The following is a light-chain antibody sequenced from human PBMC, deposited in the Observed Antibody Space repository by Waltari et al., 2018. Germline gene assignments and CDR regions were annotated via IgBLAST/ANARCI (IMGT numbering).Light chain of an antibody. J-gene: IGKJ5*01. V-gene: IGKV4-1*01. CDR2: WAS. CDR3: HQYYTTPIT. Sequence: DIVMTQSPDSLAVSLGEGATINCKSSQTILYNTNNKNYLAWYQQKPRQPPKLLIYWASTRESGVPDRFSGSGSGTDFTLTISSLQAEDVAVYYCHQYYTTPITFGQGTRLEIK. CDR1: QTILYNTNNKNY.